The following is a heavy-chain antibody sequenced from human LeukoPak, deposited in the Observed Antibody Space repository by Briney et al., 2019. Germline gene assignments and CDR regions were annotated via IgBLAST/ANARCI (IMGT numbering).Heavy chain of an antibody. J-gene: IGHJ6*02. CDR3: ARDGARIAAAGSYYGMDV. CDR2: TYYKSKWYN. D-gene: IGHD6-13*01. CDR1: GDSASSNSAA. Sequence: SQTLSLTCAISGDSASSNSAAWNWLRQSPSRGLEWLGRTYYKSKWYNDYAVSVQSRLTINPDTSKNQFSLQLNSVTPEDTAVYYCARDGARIAAAGSYYGMDVWGQGTTVTVSS. V-gene: IGHV6-1*01.